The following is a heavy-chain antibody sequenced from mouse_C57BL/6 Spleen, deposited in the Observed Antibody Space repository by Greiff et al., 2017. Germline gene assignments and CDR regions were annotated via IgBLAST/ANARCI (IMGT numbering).Heavy chain of an antibody. CDR1: GYTFTNYW. V-gene: IGHV1-63*01. D-gene: IGHD2-4*01. CDR2: IYPGGGYT. J-gene: IGHJ4*01. CDR3: ARGGLRDAMDD. Sequence: QVQLQQSGAELVRPGTSVKMSCKASGYTFTNYWIGWAKQRPGHGLEWIGDIYPGGGYTNYNEKFKGKATLTADKSSSTAYMQFSSLTSEDSAIYCCARGGLRDAMDDWGQGTSVTVSS.